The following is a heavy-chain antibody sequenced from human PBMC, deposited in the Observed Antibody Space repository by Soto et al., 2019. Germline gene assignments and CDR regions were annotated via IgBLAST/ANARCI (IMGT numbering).Heavy chain of an antibody. D-gene: IGHD2-8*01. CDR3: ARGDSTDCSNVVCSFFYNHDMDV. CDR2: INPKSGGT. J-gene: IGHJ6*02. CDR1: GYSFTDYH. V-gene: IGHV1-2*04. Sequence: ASVKVSCKASGYSFTDYHIHWVRQAPGQGLEWLGRINPKSGGTSTAQKFQGWVTMTTDTSISTASMELTRLTSDDTAIYYCARGDSTDCSNVVCSFFYNHDMDVWGQGTTVTVS.